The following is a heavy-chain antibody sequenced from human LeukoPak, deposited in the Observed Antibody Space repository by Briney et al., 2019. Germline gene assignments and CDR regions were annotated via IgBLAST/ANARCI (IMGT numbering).Heavy chain of an antibody. CDR3: AKLPASGGYDSSGYYFPPHVFDI. CDR2: ISGSGGRT. V-gene: IGHV3-23*01. J-gene: IGHJ3*02. CDR1: GLTLSSYD. Sequence: SGGSLRLSCIVSGLTLSSYDMSWVRQAPAKGLEWVSGISGSGGRTHYADSVKGRFTISRDNSKSTLYLQMNSLRAEDSAVYYCAKLPASGGYDSSGYYFPPHVFDIWGQGTLVTVSS. D-gene: IGHD3-22*01.